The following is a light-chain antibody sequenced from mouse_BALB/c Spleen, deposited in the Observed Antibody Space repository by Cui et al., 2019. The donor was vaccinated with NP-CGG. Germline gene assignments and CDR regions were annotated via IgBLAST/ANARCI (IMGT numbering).Light chain of an antibody. V-gene: IGLV1*01. CDR1: TGDIITSNY. CDR3: ALWYSNHWV. CDR2: GTN. Sequence: QGVVTRESALTTSPGETVTLTCRSSTGDIITSNYANWVQEKPDHLFTGLIGGTNNRAPGVPARFSGSLIGDKAALTITGAQTEDEAIYFCALWYSNHWVFGGGTKLTVL. J-gene: IGLJ1*01.